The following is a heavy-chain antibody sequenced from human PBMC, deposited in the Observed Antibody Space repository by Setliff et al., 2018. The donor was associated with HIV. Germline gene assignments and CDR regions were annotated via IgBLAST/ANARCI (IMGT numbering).Heavy chain of an antibody. V-gene: IGHV1-46*03. CDR2: INPSGGST. D-gene: IGHD1-20*01. CDR3: AREARYQDRYYYYMDV. J-gene: IGHJ6*03. Sequence: ASVKVSCKASGCTFTSYYLHWVRQAPGQGLEWMGIINPSGGSTTYAQKFQGRVTMTRDTSASTVYMELSSLRSEDTAVYYCAREARYQDRYYYYMDVWGKGTTVTVSS. CDR1: GCTFTSYY.